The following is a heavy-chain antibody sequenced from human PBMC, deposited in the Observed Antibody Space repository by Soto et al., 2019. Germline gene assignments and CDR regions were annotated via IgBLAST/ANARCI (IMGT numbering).Heavy chain of an antibody. Sequence: QVQLVQSGAEVKKPGSSVKVSCKASGGTFSSYTISWVRQAPGQGLEWMGRIIPILSIANYAQKFQGRVTITADKSTSTAYMELSSLRSEDTAVYYCAREIPTYYYDSSGYRWGQGTLVTVSS. CDR2: IIPILSIA. CDR1: GGTFSSYT. CDR3: AREIPTYYYDSSGYR. D-gene: IGHD3-22*01. J-gene: IGHJ5*02. V-gene: IGHV1-69*08.